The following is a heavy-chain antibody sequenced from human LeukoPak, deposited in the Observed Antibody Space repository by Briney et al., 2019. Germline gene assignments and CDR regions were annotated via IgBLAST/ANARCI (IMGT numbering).Heavy chain of an antibody. V-gene: IGHV4-38-2*01. CDR2: IYQNGST. D-gene: IGHD4-11*01. J-gene: IGHJ4*02. CDR1: GYSIRSGDY. CDR3: ARNRSLTTTPGFDH. Sequence: PSETLSVTCAVSGYSIRSGDYWGWIRQSPGKGLEWIGSIYQNGSTHYNPSLKSRVTISVDTSKNQFSLMLSSVTAADTAVYYCARNRSLTTTPGFDHWGQGTRVTLSS.